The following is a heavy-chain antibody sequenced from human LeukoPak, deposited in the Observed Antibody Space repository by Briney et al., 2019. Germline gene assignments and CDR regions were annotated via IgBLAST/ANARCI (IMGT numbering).Heavy chain of an antibody. D-gene: IGHD5-24*01. V-gene: IGHV3-7*04. CDR2: IKQDGSKK. J-gene: IGHJ4*02. CDR3: TRVGYIDEGIDY. CDR1: GITFSRLP. Sequence: GGSLRLSCAVSGITFSRLPMTWVRQAPGKGLECVANIKQDGSKKSYVDSVKGRFTISRDNAKNSLYLQMNSLRAEDTAIYYCTRVGYIDEGIDYWGQGTLVTVSS.